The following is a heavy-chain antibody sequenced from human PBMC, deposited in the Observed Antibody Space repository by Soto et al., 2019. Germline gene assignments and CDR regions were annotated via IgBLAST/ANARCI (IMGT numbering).Heavy chain of an antibody. CDR1: GVSISSHY. Sequence: SLSLTGTVSGVSISSHYWSWIRQHPGKGLEWIGYIYYSGSTYYNPSLKSRVTISVDTSKNQFSLKLSSVTAADTAVYYCARDDSRYSGYDRKNYGMDVWGQGTTVTVSS. CDR3: ARDDSRYSGYDRKNYGMDV. CDR2: IYYSGST. J-gene: IGHJ6*02. V-gene: IGHV4-31*03. D-gene: IGHD5-12*01.